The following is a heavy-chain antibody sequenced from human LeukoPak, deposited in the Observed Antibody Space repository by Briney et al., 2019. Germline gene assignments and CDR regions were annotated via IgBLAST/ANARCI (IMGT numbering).Heavy chain of an antibody. Sequence: PGGSLRLSCAASGFTFSSYGMSWVRQAPGKGLEWVSGISWNSGSIGYADSVKGRFTISRDNAKNSLYLQMNSLRAEDTALYYCAKAKQQLGTYYYYGMDVWGQGTTVTVSS. CDR2: ISWNSGSI. D-gene: IGHD6-13*01. J-gene: IGHJ6*02. V-gene: IGHV3-9*01. CDR1: GFTFSSYG. CDR3: AKAKQQLGTYYYYGMDV.